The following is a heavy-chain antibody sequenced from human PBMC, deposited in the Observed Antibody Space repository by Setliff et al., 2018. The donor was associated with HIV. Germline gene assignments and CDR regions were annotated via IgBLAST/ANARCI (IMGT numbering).Heavy chain of an antibody. J-gene: IGHJ1*01. V-gene: IGHV1-69*13. D-gene: IGHD6-19*01. CDR3: ASGFYRSRRSTEQIQY. CDR1: GGTFSSYA. CDR2: IIPIFGTP. Sequence: SVKVSCKVSGGTFSSYAISWVRQAPGQGLEWMGGIIPIFGTPHYAQRFQGRVTITADESTSTAYMELSSLRSEDTAVYRRASGFYRSRRSTEQIQYWGQGTLVTVSS.